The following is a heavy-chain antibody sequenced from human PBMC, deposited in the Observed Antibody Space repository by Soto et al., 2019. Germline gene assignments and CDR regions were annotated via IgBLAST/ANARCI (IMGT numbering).Heavy chain of an antibody. V-gene: IGHV4-59*01. D-gene: IGHD1-26*01. Sequence: SETLSLTCTVSGGCISSYYWSWIRQPPGKGLEWIGYIYYSGSTNYNPSLKSRVTISVDTSKNQFSLKLSSVSAADTAVYYCAGILIVGATGAFDTWGQGTLVTVSS. CDR2: IYYSGST. J-gene: IGHJ3*02. CDR3: AGILIVGATGAFDT. CDR1: GGCISSYY.